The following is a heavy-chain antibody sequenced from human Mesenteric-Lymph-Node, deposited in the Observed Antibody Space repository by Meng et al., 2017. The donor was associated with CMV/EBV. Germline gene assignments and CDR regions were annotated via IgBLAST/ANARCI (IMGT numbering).Heavy chain of an antibody. D-gene: IGHD3-10*01. CDR2: ISSGGDTI. Sequence: GESLKISCAASGFTFSDYYMNWVRQAPGKGLEWVSYISSGGDTIHYADSVKGRLTISRDNAKSSLYLQMNNLRAEDTAVYYCARGSYFYGSGSYWGQGTLVTVSS. V-gene: IGHV3-11*01. CDR1: GFTFSDYY. J-gene: IGHJ4*02. CDR3: ARGSYFYGSGSY.